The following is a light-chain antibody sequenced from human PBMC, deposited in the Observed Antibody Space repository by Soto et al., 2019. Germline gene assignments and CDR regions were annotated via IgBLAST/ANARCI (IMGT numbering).Light chain of an antibody. CDR2: EGS. Sequence: QSALTQPASVSGSPGQSITISCTGTSSDVGSYNLVSWYQQHPGKAPKLMIYEGSKRPSGVSNRFSGSKSGNTASLTISGLEAEDEADYYCCSYAGSSIVVFGGGIKLTVL. CDR1: SSDVGSYNL. CDR3: CSYAGSSIVV. J-gene: IGLJ2*01. V-gene: IGLV2-23*01.